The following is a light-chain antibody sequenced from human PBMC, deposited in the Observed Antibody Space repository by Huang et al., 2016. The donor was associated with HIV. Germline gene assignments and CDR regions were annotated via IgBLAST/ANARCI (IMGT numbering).Light chain of an antibody. CDR3: QHSDGLSPLT. J-gene: IGKJ4*01. CDR1: QNVGTS. CDR2: DAS. V-gene: IGKV1-8*01. Sequence: IRMTQSPSSLSASTGDRVTITCRASQNVGTSLAWYQQRPGRAPVLLIYDASTLQLGVPSRFSGSGSRTVFTLTIGCLQVEDAATYYCQHSDGLSPLTFGGGT.